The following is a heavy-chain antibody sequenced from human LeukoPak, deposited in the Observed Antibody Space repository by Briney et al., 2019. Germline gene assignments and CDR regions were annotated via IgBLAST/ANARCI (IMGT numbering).Heavy chain of an antibody. V-gene: IGHV1-8*03. D-gene: IGHD3-3*01. J-gene: IGHJ6*03. CDR2: MNPNSGNT. CDR1: GGTFSSYA. Sequence: GASVKVSCKASGGTFSSYAISWVRQATGQGLEWMGWMNPNSGNTGYAQKFQGRVTINRNTSITTAYMELSSLRSEDTAVYYCARRQGSYYDFWNGYYAMNYMDVWGKGTTVTVSS. CDR3: ARRQGSYYDFWNGYYAMNYMDV.